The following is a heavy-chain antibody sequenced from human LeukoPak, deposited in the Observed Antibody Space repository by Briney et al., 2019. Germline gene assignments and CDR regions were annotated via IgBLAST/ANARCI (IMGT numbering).Heavy chain of an antibody. Sequence: GGSLRLSCVASGFTFSSYWMHWVRQDPRKGLVWVSRISGDGRNINYADSVRGRFTISRDNAKNTLYLQMNTLRVEDTAVYYCARDMIAAAGRGYYYYGMDVWGQGTTVTVSS. CDR2: ISGDGRNI. CDR3: ARDMIAAAGRGYYYYGMDV. CDR1: GFTFSSYW. V-gene: IGHV3-74*01. D-gene: IGHD6-13*01. J-gene: IGHJ6*02.